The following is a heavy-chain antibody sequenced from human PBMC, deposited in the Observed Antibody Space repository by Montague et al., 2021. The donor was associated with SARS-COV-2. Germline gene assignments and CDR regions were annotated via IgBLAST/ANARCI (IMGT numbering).Heavy chain of an antibody. CDR1: GGSTSNYY. CDR3: ARAQNICFIANCVNYFDL. D-gene: IGHD2-15*01. J-gene: IGHJ4*02. CDR2: IFYTGST. V-gene: IGHV4-59*01. Sequence: SETLSLTCSVSGGSTSNYYWTWIRQSPGKGLQWIEYIFYTGSTKFNPSLKSRVSMSLDTSKNHFSLRLSAVTAADTARYYCARAQNICFIANCVNYFDLWGLGALVTVSS.